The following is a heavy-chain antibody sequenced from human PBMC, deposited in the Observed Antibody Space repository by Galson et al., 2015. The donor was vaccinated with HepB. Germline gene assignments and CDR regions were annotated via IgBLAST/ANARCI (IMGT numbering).Heavy chain of an antibody. CDR3: SRRKIAAVATFDY. CDR2: IRSKPYGETT. Sequence: SLRLSCAASGSIFGDYAMGWFRQAPGKGLEWVGLIRSKPYGETTEYAASVKGRFTISRDDSKSIVYLQLTSLKIEDTAVYYCSRRKIAAVATFDYWGQGTLVTVS. D-gene: IGHD6-13*01. V-gene: IGHV3-49*03. CDR1: GSIFGDYA. J-gene: IGHJ4*02.